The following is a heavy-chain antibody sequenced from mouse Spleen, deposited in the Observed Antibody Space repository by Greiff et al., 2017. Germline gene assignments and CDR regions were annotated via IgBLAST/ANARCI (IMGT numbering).Heavy chain of an antibody. CDR3: ARGSYYDYAWFAY. CDR2: ISSGNSTI. D-gene: IGHD2-4*01. CDR1: GFAFSDYG. Sequence: EVQLVESGGGLVKPEGSLKLSCAASGFAFSDYGMHWVRQAPEKGLEWVAYISSGNSTIYSADTVKGRFTISRDNAKNTLFLQMTSLRSEDTAMYYCARGSYYDYAWFAYWGQGTLITVSA. V-gene: IGHV5-17*01. J-gene: IGHJ3*01.